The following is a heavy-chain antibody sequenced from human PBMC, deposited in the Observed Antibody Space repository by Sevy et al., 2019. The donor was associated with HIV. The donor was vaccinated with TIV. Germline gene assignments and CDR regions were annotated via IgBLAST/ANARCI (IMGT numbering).Heavy chain of an antibody. CDR1: GFAFSSYS. CDR3: ARDSIPNWGSLDAFDI. J-gene: IGHJ3*02. Sequence: GGSLRLSCAASGFAFSSYSMNWVRQAPGKGLEWVSYISSSGSTIYYADSVKGRFTISRDNAKNSLYLQMNSLRAEDTAVYYCARDSIPNWGSLDAFDIWGQGTMVTVSS. D-gene: IGHD7-27*01. V-gene: IGHV3-48*04. CDR2: ISSSGSTI.